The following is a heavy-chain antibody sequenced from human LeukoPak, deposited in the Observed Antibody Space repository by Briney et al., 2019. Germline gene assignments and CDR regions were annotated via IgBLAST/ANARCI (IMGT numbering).Heavy chain of an antibody. J-gene: IGHJ5*02. V-gene: IGHV4-61*02. D-gene: IGHD1-26*01. Sequence: PSQTLSLTCTVSGGSISSGGYYWSWIRQPAGKGLEWIGRIYTSGSTNYNPSLKSRVTMSVDTSKNQFSLKLSSVTAADTAVYYCARDLLPGVGATTWGFDPWGQGTLVTVSS. CDR1: GGSISSGGYY. CDR2: IYTSGST. CDR3: ARDLLPGVGATTWGFDP.